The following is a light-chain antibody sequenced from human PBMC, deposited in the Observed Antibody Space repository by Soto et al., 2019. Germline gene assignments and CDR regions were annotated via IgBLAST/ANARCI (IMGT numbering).Light chain of an antibody. CDR3: SSYYGSTNDV. CDR2: EVT. V-gene: IGLV2-8*01. CDR1: SSDVGGSNY. J-gene: IGLJ1*01. Sequence: QSALTQPPSASGSPGQSVTISCTGTSSDVGGSNYVSWYQQHPGKVPKLLIYEVTKRPSGVPDRFSGSKSGTTASLTVSGLQADDEADYHCSSYYGSTNDVFGTGTKLTVL.